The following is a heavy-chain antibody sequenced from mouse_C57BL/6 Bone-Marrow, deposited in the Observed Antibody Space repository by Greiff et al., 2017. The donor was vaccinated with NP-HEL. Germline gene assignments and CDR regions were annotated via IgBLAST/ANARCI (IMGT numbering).Heavy chain of an antibody. CDR2: IDPSDSYT. CDR1: GYTFTSYW. Sequence: VQLQQPGAELVKPGASVKLSCKASGYTFTSYWMQWVKQRPGQGLEWIGEIDPSDSYTNYNQKFKGKATLTVDTSSSTAYMQLSSLTAEDSAVYDCAREGKDAMDYWGQGTSVTVSS. D-gene: IGHD1-3*01. CDR3: AREGKDAMDY. J-gene: IGHJ4*01. V-gene: IGHV1-50*01.